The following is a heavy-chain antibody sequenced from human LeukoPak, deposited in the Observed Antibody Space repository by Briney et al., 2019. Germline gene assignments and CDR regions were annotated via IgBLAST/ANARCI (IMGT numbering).Heavy chain of an antibody. J-gene: IGHJ4*02. CDR1: GFTVSSNY. CDR3: ARVGDGTVTTYYFDY. V-gene: IGHV3-53*01. CDR2: IYSGGST. D-gene: IGHD4-17*01. Sequence: GGSLRLSCAASGFTVSSNYMSWVRQAPGKGLEWVSVIYSGGSTYYADSVKGRFTISRDNSKNTLYLQMNSLRAEDTAVYYCARVGDGTVTTYYFDYWGQGTLVTVSS.